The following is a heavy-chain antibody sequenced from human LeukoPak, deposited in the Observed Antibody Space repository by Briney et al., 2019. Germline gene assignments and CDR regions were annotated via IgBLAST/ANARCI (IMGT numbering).Heavy chain of an antibody. V-gene: IGHV1-18*01. CDR3: ARDTKTTTIAGGNDY. D-gene: IGHD3-16*01. Sequence: ASVKVSCKASGYTFTSYGISWVRQAPGQGLEWMGWISAYNGDTHYAQKLQGRVSLTTDTSTSTAYMELRSLTSDDTAVYFSARDTKTTTIAGGNDYWGQGTLVTVSS. J-gene: IGHJ4*02. CDR1: GYTFTSYG. CDR2: ISAYNGDT.